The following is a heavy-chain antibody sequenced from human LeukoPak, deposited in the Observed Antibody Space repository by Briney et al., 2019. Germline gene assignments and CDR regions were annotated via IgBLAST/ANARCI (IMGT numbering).Heavy chain of an antibody. V-gene: IGHV1-2*06. CDR2: INPDSGGA. J-gene: IGHJ4*02. CDR3: ARGQSSDF. Sequence: ASVKVSCKVSGYTFTDYYMNWGRQAPGQGLEWMGRINPDSGGAIYAQKFRGRVTMTRDTSINTAHMELSGLRSDDTAVYYCARGQSSDFWGQGTLVSVSS. CDR1: GYTFTDYY.